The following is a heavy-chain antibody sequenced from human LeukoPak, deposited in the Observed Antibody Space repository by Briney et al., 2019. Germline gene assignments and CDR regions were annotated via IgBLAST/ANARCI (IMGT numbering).Heavy chain of an antibody. CDR1: GGSISSGNSY. CDR2: FHTSGSS. D-gene: IGHD2-15*01. CDR3: ARVDGSCSGGSCPSGNWFDP. J-gene: IGHJ5*02. Sequence: SETLSLTCTVSGGSISSGNSYWSWIRQPAGKGLEWIGRFHTSGSSNYNPSLKSRVAISVDTSKNQFSLRLSSVTAADTAVYYCARVDGSCSGGSCPSGNWFDPWGRGTLVTVSS. V-gene: IGHV4-61*02.